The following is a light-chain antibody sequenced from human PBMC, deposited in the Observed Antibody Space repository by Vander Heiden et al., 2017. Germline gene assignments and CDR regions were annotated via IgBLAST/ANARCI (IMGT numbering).Light chain of an antibody. CDR3: QQDDSTPRT. Sequence: DIVMTQSPDSLAVSLGERATINCKSSQSVLYSSKRQNYLAWYQQKPEQPPRLLIYWASTRESGVPDRFSGSGSGTDFTLTISSLQAEDVAVYYCQQDDSTPRTFGQGTKVEIK. CDR2: WAS. J-gene: IGKJ1*01. CDR1: QSVLYSSKRQNY. V-gene: IGKV4-1*01.